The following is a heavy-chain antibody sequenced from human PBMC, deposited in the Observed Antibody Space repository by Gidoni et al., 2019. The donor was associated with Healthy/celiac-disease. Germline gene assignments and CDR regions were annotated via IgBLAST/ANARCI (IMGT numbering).Heavy chain of an antibody. CDR3: ARFAEYFQH. CDR2: ISSSSSYI. CDR1: GFTFSSYS. V-gene: IGHV3-21*01. J-gene: IGHJ1*01. Sequence: DVHLLESGAGLVQPGGSVTLSCEDTGFTFSSYSMNWVRQAPGKGLEWVSSISSSSSYIYYADSVKGRFTISRDNAKNSLYLQMNSLRAEDTAVYYCARFAEYFQHWGQGTLVTVSS.